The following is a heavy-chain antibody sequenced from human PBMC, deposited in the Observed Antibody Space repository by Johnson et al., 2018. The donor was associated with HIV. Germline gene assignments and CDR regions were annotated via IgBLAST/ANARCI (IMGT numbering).Heavy chain of an antibody. J-gene: IGHJ3*02. Sequence: VQLVESGGGLVQPGGSLRLSCAASGFTFSSYWMSWVRQAPGKGLEWVANIKQDGREKYYVDSVKGRFTISRDNAKNSLYLPMNSLRAEDTAVYYCAREQGQQLVPDAFDIWGQGTMVTVSS. D-gene: IGHD6-13*01. CDR2: IKQDGREK. V-gene: IGHV3-7*01. CDR1: GFTFSSYW. CDR3: AREQGQQLVPDAFDI.